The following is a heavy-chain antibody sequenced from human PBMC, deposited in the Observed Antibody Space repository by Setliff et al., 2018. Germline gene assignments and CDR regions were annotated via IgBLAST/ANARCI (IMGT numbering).Heavy chain of an antibody. CDR1: GFTFRIYW. CDR2: INPHGSEK. V-gene: IGHV3-7*01. D-gene: IGHD3-10*01. Sequence: GGSLRLSCSAAGFTFRIYWMSWVRQVPGKGLEWLASINPHGSEKYYADSVKGRFTISRDNAKNSLSLQMNNLRTEDTAVYYCFGAGTCSYWGQGTLVTVSS. CDR3: FGAGTCSY. J-gene: IGHJ4*02.